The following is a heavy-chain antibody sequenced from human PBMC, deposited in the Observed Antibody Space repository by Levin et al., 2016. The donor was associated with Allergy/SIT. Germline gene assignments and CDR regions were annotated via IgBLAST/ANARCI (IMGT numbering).Heavy chain of an antibody. CDR2: ISYDGSNK. J-gene: IGHJ3*02. D-gene: IGHD3-22*01. CDR3: AKDPYYYDSSGYLGAFDI. CDR1: GFTFSSYG. V-gene: IGHV3-30*18. Sequence: GESLKISCAASGFTFSSYGMHWVRQAPGKGLEWVAVISYDGSNKYYADSVKGRFTISRDNSKNTLYLQMNSLRAEDTAVYYCAKDPYYYDSSGYLGAFDIWGQGTMVTVSS.